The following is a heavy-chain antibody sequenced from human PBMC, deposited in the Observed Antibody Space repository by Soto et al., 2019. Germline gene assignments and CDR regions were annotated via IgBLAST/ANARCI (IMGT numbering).Heavy chain of an antibody. CDR1: GGSISSYL. J-gene: IGHJ5*02. Sequence: PSETLSLTCTVSGGSISSYLWSWIRQPPGKRLEWIGYMYDSGSTNYNPSLKSRVIISVDTSKKQFSLKLSSVTAADTAVYYCARDAALKWFDPWGQGTLVTVSS. D-gene: IGHD2-15*01. V-gene: IGHV4-59*12. CDR3: ARDAALKWFDP. CDR2: MYDSGST.